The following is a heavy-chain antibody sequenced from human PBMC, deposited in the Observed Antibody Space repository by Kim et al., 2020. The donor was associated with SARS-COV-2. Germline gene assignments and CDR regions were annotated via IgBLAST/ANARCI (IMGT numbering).Heavy chain of an antibody. CDR3: ARDETLLDYDGSGWIQAFDY. CDR2: ITQDGSEK. V-gene: IGHV3-7*01. Sequence: GGSLRLSCAASGFTFSNYWMSWVRQAPGKGLEWVANITQDGSEKYYVDSVKGRFTISRDNAKNSLYLQMNSLRAEDTAVYYCARDETLLDYDGSGWIQAFDYWGQGTLVTVSS. D-gene: IGHD3-10*01. CDR1: GFTFSNYW. J-gene: IGHJ4*02.